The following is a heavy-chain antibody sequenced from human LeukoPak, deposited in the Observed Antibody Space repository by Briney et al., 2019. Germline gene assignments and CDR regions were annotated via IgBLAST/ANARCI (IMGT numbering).Heavy chain of an antibody. D-gene: IGHD1-7*01. CDR3: AKSFQLRPSYYYYMDV. CDR2: IRYDGSNK. Sequence: PGGSLRLSCAASGFTFSSYGMHWVRQAPGKGLEWVAFIRYDGSNKYYADSVKGRFTISRDNSKNTLYLQMNSLRAEDTAVYYCAKSFQLRPSYYYYMDVWGKGTTVTVSS. J-gene: IGHJ6*03. V-gene: IGHV3-30*02. CDR1: GFTFSSYG.